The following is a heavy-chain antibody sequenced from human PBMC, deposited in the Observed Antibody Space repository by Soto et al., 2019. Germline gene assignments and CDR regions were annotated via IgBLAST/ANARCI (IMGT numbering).Heavy chain of an antibody. CDR2: ITSSGSNT. D-gene: IGHD6-6*01. J-gene: IGHJ4*02. CDR1: GFTFSGYN. Sequence: QVQLVESGGGLVKPGGSLRLSCAASGFTFSGYNMSWIRQAPGKGLEWVSYITSSGSNTFDAESVKGRFTISRDNTMNLLYMQMNSLSAEDTAVYYCARRGTISSANPFDHWGQGTLVTVSS. V-gene: IGHV3-11*01. CDR3: ARRGTISSANPFDH.